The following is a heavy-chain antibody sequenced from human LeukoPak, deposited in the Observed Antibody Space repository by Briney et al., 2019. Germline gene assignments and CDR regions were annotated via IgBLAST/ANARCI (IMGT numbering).Heavy chain of an antibody. D-gene: IGHD2-2*01. CDR1: GGSFSGYY. V-gene: IGHV4-59*10. Sequence: SETLSLTCAVYGGSFSGYYWSWIRQPAGKGLEWIGRIYTSGSTNYNPSLKSRVTMSVDTSKNQFSLKLSSVTAADTAVYYCARAAPGDYCSSTSCGAFDYWGQGTLVTVSS. CDR2: IYTSGST. J-gene: IGHJ4*02. CDR3: ARAAPGDYCSSTSCGAFDY.